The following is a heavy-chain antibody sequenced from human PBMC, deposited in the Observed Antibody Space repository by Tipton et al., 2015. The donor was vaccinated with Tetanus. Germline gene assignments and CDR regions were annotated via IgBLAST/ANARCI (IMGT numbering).Heavy chain of an antibody. J-gene: IGHJ6*04. Sequence: LRLSCTVSGGSVSSGSYYWSWIRQPPGKGLEWIGYFFYSGSTNYNPSLKSRVSMVVGTSKNQFSLQLRSVTAADTAVYYCARGDGYHYYYHMDVWGRGTTVTVSS. CDR2: FFYSGST. V-gene: IGHV4-61*01. CDR3: ARGDGYHYYYHMDV. CDR1: GGSVSSGSYY. D-gene: IGHD1-26*01.